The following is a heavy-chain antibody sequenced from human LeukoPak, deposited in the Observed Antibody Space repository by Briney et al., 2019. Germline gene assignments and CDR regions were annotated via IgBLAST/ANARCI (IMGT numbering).Heavy chain of an antibody. CDR1: GYAFISHW. Sequence: ASVWVSCRASGYAFISHWMHWVRQAPGQGLEWMGVINPTGTGATYAQKFQGRATLTRDTSTSTDYMELSSLRSEDTAIYYCARDHSRTEGGISFWWFDPWGQGTLVTVSS. D-gene: IGHD3-10*01. CDR3: ARDHSRTEGGISFWWFDP. CDR2: INPTGTGA. J-gene: IGHJ5*02. V-gene: IGHV1-46*01.